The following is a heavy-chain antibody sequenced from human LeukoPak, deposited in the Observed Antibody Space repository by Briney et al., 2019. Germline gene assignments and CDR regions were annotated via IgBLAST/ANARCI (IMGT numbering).Heavy chain of an antibody. CDR1: GYTFTSYG. CDR3: LQAEDGIRDFDWLEAPDY. V-gene: IGHV1-18*04. CDR2: ISAYKGNT. D-gene: IGHD3-9*01. J-gene: IGHJ4*02. Sequence: GASVKVSCKASGYTFTSYGISWVRQAPGQGLELIGLISAYKGNTNYAQNLQGRVTMTTDTSTSTAYMELRSLRSDDTAVYFFLQAEDGIRDFDWLEAPDYWGQGTLVTVSS.